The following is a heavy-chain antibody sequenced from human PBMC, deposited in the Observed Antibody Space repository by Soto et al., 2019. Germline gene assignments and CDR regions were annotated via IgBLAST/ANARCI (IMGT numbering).Heavy chain of an antibody. V-gene: IGHV4-34*01. CDR1: GGSFSGYY. CDR2: INHSGST. CDR3: AREGTTAMVWGGYYGMDV. D-gene: IGHD5-18*01. Sequence: SETLSLTCAVYGGSFSGYYWSWIRQPPGKGLEWIGEINHSGSTNYNPSLKSRVTISVDTSKNQFSLKLSSVTAADTAVYYCAREGTTAMVWGGYYGMDVWGQGTTVTVSS. J-gene: IGHJ6*02.